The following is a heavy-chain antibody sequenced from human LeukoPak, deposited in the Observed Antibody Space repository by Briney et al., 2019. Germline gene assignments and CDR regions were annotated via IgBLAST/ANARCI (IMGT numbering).Heavy chain of an antibody. D-gene: IGHD3-9*01. V-gene: IGHV1-2*02. CDR1: GYSFSDYY. CDR3: ARDKGLGRYFDREGGAFDI. J-gene: IGHJ3*02. Sequence: ASVKVSCKASGYSFSDYYMHWVRQAPGQGLEWMGWINPNSGGTNYAQKFQGRVTMTRDTSISTAYMELSRLRSDDTAVYYCARDKGLGRYFDREGGAFDIWGQGTMVTVSS. CDR2: INPNSGGT.